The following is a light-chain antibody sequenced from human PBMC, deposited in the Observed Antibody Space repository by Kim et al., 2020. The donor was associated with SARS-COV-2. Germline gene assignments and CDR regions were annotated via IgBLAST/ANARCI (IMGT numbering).Light chain of an antibody. J-gene: IGLJ3*02. CDR1: SSNGGRHF. CDR2: IDH. V-gene: IGLV1-44*01. Sequence: PGVANPCSGSSSNGGRHFVYWYQQLPGTGPEVFICIDHQRPSGVPDRFSGSRCGTSASLAISGLQSEDEADYYCATWDVTLNGWVFGGGTQLTVL. CDR3: ATWDVTLNGWV.